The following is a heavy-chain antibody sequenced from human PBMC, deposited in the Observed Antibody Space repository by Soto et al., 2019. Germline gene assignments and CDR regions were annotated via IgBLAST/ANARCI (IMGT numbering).Heavy chain of an antibody. V-gene: IGHV3-11*01. J-gene: IGHJ3*02. CDR1: GFTFSDYY. CDR2: ISSSGSTI. D-gene: IGHD1-20*01. CDR3: ARDLTGTTMGDAFDI. Sequence: PGGSLRLSCAASGFTFSDYYLSWIRQAPGKGLEWVSYISSSGSTIYYADSVKGRFTISRDNAKNSLYLQMNSLRAEDTAVYYCARDLTGTTMGDAFDIWGQGTMVTVSS.